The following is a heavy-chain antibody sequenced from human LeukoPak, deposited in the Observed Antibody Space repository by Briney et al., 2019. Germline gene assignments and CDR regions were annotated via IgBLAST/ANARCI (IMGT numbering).Heavy chain of an antibody. CDR2: FDPEDGET. Sequence: ASVKVSCKVSGYTLTELSMHWVRQAPGKGLEWMGGFDPEDGETIYAQKFQGRVTMTEDTSTDTAYMELSSLRSEDTAVYYRAVMSVGATYYYYGMDVWGQGTTVTVSS. CDR1: GYTLTELS. CDR3: AVMSVGATYYYYGMDV. V-gene: IGHV1-24*01. J-gene: IGHJ6*02. D-gene: IGHD1-26*01.